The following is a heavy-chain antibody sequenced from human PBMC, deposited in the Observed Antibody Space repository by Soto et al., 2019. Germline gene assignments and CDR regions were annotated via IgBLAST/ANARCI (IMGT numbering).Heavy chain of an antibody. D-gene: IGHD2-15*01. CDR3: ARHTPAISISDH. CDR1: GGSISSSSYY. J-gene: IGHJ4*02. CDR2: IYYSGST. V-gene: IGHV4-39*01. Sequence: QLQLQESGPGLVKPSETLSLTCTVSGGSISSSSYYWGWIRQPPGKGLEWIGSIYYSGSTYYNPSPKSRCTISVDTSKNQFSLKLSSVTAADTAVYYCARHTPAISISDHWGQGTLVTVSS.